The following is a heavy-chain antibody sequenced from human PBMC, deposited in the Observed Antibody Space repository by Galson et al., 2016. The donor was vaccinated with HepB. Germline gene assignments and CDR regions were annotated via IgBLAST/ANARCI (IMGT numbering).Heavy chain of an antibody. CDR1: GYTFTSSY. CDR2: LTPSGGRP. J-gene: IGHJ4*02. CDR3: ARGQTNGNYYDILTGYYKEQDRRIDY. V-gene: IGHV1-46*01. D-gene: IGHD3-9*01. Sequence: SVKVSCKASGYTFTSSYMHWVRQAPGQGLEWMGLLTPSGGRPRSAPEFKGRVTMTRDTSTSTVDMELSSLRSDDTAVYYCARGQTNGNYYDILTGYYKEQDRRIDYWGQGTLVTVSS.